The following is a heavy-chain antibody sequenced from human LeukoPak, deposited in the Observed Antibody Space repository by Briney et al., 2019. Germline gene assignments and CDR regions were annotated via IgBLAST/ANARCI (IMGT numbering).Heavy chain of an antibody. D-gene: IGHD3-16*01. Sequence: GGSLRLSCAASGFTFSSYAMSWVRQAPGKGLEWVSAISGSGGSTYYADSVKGRFTISRDNSKNTLYLQMNSLRAEDTAVYYCAKRLPHTIRPIWGPIDYWGQGTLVTVSS. CDR3: AKRLPHTIRPIWGPIDY. J-gene: IGHJ4*02. CDR2: ISGSGGST. V-gene: IGHV3-23*01. CDR1: GFTFSSYA.